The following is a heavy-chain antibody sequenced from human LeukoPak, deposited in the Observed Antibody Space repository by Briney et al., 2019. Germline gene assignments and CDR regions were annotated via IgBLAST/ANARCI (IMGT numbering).Heavy chain of an antibody. J-gene: IGHJ4*02. CDR2: ISYDGSNK. D-gene: IGHD4-17*01. CDR3: AKMTTVIRYFDY. CDR1: GFTFSSYA. Sequence: GRSLRLSCAASGFTFSSYAMHWVRQAPGKGLEWVAVISYDGSNKYYADSVKGRFTISRDNAKNTLYLQMNSLRAEDTAVYYCAKMTTVIRYFDYWGQGTLVTVSS. V-gene: IGHV3-30*04.